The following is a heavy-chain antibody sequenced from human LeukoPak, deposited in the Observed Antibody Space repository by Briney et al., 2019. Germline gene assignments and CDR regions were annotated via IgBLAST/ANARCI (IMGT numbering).Heavy chain of an antibody. CDR1: GYTFTSYD. V-gene: IGHV1-8*01. Sequence: ASVKVSCKASGYTFTSYDINWVRQATGQGLEWMGWMNPNSGNTGYAQKFQGRVTMTRNTSRSTAYLELSSLRSEDTALYYCVASVYYYDSSGYYYPDAFDIWGQGTMVTVSS. J-gene: IGHJ3*02. CDR3: VASVYYYDSSGYYYPDAFDI. D-gene: IGHD3-22*01. CDR2: MNPNSGNT.